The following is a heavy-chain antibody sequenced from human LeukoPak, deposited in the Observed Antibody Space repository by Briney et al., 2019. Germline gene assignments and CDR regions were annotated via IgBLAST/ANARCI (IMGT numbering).Heavy chain of an antibody. CDR2: LYYSGST. D-gene: IGHD2-15*01. CDR1: GGSISSSSYY. CDR3: ARLRRSGSDY. V-gene: IGHV4-39*01. Sequence: KPSETLSLTCTVSGGSISSSSYYWGWIRQPPGKGLEWIGSLYYSGSTYYNPSLKSRVTISVDTSKLSLKLTSVTAADTAVYYCARLRRSGSDYWGQGTLVTVSS. J-gene: IGHJ4*02.